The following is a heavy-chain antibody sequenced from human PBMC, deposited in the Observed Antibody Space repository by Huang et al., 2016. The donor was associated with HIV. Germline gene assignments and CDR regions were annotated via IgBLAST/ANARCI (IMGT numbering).Heavy chain of an antibody. CDR1: GYTFSSFG. D-gene: IGHD5-18*01. Sequence: QVQLVQSGAEVKKPGASVKVSCKASGYTFSSFGISWVRQAPGQGLECGGWISVYNGNTKFAQKFQGRLTMTTDTSTSTAYMELRSLRSDDTAVYYCARGGGIQLWLLGYYYMDVWGNGTTVTVSS. J-gene: IGHJ6*03. CDR3: ARGGGIQLWLLGYYYMDV. CDR2: ISVYNGNT. V-gene: IGHV1-18*01.